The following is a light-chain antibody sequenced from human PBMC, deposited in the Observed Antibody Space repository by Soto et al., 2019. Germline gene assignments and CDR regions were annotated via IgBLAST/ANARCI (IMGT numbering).Light chain of an antibody. CDR2: GAS. Sequence: EIVVTQSPGTLSFSPGERATLSCRASQSVGSNLAWYQQKPGQAPRLLISGASSRATGIPDRFSGSGSGTDFTLTISRLEPEDFALYFCQHYGSSPITFGQGTRLEIK. V-gene: IGKV3-20*01. J-gene: IGKJ5*01. CDR1: QSVGSN. CDR3: QHYGSSPIT.